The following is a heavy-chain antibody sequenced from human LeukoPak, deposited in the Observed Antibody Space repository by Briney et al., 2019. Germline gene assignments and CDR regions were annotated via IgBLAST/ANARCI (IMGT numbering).Heavy chain of an antibody. Sequence: PSETLSLTCTVSGGSISISSYYWGWIRQPAGKGLEWIGRIYTSGSTNYNPSLKSRVTISVDTSKNQFSLKLSSVTAADTAVYYCARHDILTGPFDYWGQGTLVTVSS. J-gene: IGHJ4*02. CDR1: GGSISISSYY. D-gene: IGHD3-9*01. V-gene: IGHV4-61*02. CDR3: ARHDILTGPFDY. CDR2: IYTSGST.